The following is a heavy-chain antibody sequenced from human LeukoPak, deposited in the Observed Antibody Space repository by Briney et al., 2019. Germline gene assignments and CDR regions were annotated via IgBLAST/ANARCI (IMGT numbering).Heavy chain of an antibody. CDR2: ISSNGGST. D-gene: IGHD2-2*02. CDR1: GFTFSSYA. Sequence: PGGSLRLSCAASGFTFSSYAMHWVRQAPGKGLEYVSAISSNGGSTYYANSVKGRFTISRDNSKNTLYLQMGSLRAEDMAVYYCAKDPIPAAILGYFDYWGQGTLVTVSS. J-gene: IGHJ4*02. CDR3: AKDPIPAAILGYFDY. V-gene: IGHV3-64*01.